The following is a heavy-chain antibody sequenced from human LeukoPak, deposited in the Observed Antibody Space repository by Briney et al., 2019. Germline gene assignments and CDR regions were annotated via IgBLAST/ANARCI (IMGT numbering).Heavy chain of an antibody. D-gene: IGHD5-18*01. V-gene: IGHV4-61*08. Sequence: SETLSLTCTVSGGSISSGGYYWSWIRQPPGKGLEWIGYIYYSGSTNYNPSLKSRVTISVDTSKNQFSLKLSSVTAADTAVYYCAREAVDTAMIYDYWGQGTLVTVSS. CDR1: GGSISSGGYY. CDR2: IYYSGST. J-gene: IGHJ4*02. CDR3: AREAVDTAMIYDY.